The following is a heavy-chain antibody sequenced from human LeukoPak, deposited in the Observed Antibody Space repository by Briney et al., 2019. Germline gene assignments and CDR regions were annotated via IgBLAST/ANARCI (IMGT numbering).Heavy chain of an antibody. D-gene: IGHD4-11*01. CDR2: IGRSGGNI. Sequence: GGSLRLSCAASGFTFSSHEMNWVRRAPGKGLEWVSYIGRSGGNIDYTDSVEGRFTISRDNAKNSLYLQMNSLRAEDTAVYYCARDGSNFDPFDYWGQGTLVTVSS. J-gene: IGHJ4*02. V-gene: IGHV3-48*03. CDR3: ARDGSNFDPFDY. CDR1: GFTFSSHE.